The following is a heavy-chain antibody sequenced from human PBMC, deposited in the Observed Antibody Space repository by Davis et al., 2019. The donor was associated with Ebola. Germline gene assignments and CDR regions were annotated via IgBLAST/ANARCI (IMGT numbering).Heavy chain of an antibody. CDR3: ARVRGYSYIDY. CDR1: GGSISSGGYY. Sequence: SETLSLTCTVSGGSISSGGYYWSWIRQPPGKGLEWIGEINHSGSTNYNPSLKSRVTISVDTSKNQFSLKLSSVTAADTAVYYCARVRGYSYIDYWGQGTLVTVSS. D-gene: IGHD5-18*01. J-gene: IGHJ4*02. V-gene: IGHV4-39*07. CDR2: INHSGST.